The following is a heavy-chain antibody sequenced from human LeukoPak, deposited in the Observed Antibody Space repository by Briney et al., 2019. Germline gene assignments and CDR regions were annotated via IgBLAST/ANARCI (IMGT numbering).Heavy chain of an antibody. J-gene: IGHJ6*03. CDR3: ARLGQPYSSSSIYYYYYMDV. CDR1: GYTFTGYY. D-gene: IGHD6-6*01. CDR2: INPNSGGT. V-gene: IGHV1-2*02. Sequence: ASVKVSRKASGYTFTGYYMHWVRQAPGQGLEWMGWINPNSGGTNYAQKFQGRVTMTRDTSISTAYMELSRLRSDDTAVYYCARLGQPYSSSSIYYYYYMDVWGKGTTVTVSS.